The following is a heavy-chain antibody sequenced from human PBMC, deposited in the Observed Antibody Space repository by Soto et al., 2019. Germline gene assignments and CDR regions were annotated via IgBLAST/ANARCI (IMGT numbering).Heavy chain of an antibody. CDR3: ARYCSSTSCQFDP. J-gene: IGHJ5*02. CDR2: TNPNSGAS. Sequence: ASVKVSCKASGYTFTGYYIHWVRQALGQGLEWVGGTNPNSGASNYAQKFQGRVTMTRDTSISTAYMELSSLRSDDTAVYYCARYCSSTSCQFDPWGQGTLVTVSS. D-gene: IGHD2-2*01. V-gene: IGHV1-2*02. CDR1: GYTFTGYY.